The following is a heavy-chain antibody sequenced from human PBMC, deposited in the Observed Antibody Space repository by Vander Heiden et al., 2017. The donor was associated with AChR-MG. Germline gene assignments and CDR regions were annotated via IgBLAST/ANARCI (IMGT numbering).Heavy chain of an antibody. CDR1: GGSFSGYY. Sequence: QVQLQQWGAGLLKPSETLSLTCAVYGGSFSGYYWSWIRQPPGKGLEWIGEINHSGSTNYNPSLKSRVTISVDTSKNQFSLKLSSVTAADTAVYYCASYSAERFLEWLESYYYYGMDVWGQGTTVTVSS. V-gene: IGHV4-34*01. CDR3: ASYSAERFLEWLESYYYYGMDV. D-gene: IGHD3-3*01. CDR2: INHSGST. J-gene: IGHJ6*02.